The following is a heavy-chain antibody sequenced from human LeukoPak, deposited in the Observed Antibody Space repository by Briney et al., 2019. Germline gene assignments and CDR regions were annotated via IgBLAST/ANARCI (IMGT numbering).Heavy chain of an antibody. CDR2: ISSSTSYI. J-gene: IGHJ3*02. CDR1: GFTFSTYT. Sequence: GGSLRLSCAASGFTFSTYTMNWVRQAPGKGLEWVSSISSSTSYIYYADSVKGRFTISRDNAKNSLYLQMNSLRAEDTAVYYCARDLQGGMVRGVIIPFPFDIWGQGTMVTVSS. D-gene: IGHD3-10*01. V-gene: IGHV3-21*01. CDR3: ARDLQGGMVRGVIIPFPFDI.